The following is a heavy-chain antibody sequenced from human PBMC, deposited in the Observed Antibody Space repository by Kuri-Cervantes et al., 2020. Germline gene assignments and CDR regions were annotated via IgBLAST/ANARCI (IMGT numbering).Heavy chain of an antibody. CDR2: IFSNDEK. Sequence: SGPTLVKPTETLTLTCTVSGFSLSNARMGVSWIRQPPGKALEWLAHIFSNDEKSYSTSLKSRLTISKDTSKSQVVLTMTNMDPVDTATYYCAHGPIWEGFDYWGQGTLVTVSS. CDR3: AHGPIWEGFDY. CDR1: GFSLSNARMG. V-gene: IGHV2-26*01. D-gene: IGHD1-26*01. J-gene: IGHJ4*02.